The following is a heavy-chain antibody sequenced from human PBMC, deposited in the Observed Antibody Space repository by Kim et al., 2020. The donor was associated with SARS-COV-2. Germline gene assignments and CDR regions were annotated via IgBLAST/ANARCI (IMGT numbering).Heavy chain of an antibody. CDR3: ATRGLGYCSGGSCYPEEN. D-gene: IGHD2-15*01. J-gene: IGHJ4*02. Sequence: ASVKVSCKVSGYTLTELSMHWVRQAPGKGLEWMGGFDPEDGETIYAQKFQGRVTMTEDTSTDTAYMELSSLRSEDTAVYYCATRGLGYCSGGSCYPEENWGQGTLVTVSS. CDR1: GYTLTELS. CDR2: FDPEDGET. V-gene: IGHV1-24*01.